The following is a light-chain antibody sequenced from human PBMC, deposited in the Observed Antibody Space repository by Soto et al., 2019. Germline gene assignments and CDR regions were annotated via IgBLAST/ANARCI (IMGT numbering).Light chain of an antibody. CDR3: VSFTTKSYYV. V-gene: IGLV2-14*03. Sequence: QSAQSHPASVSGSPGHSITISCTGTNSDVGAYIYVSWYQQHPGKAPKLMVYDINNRPSGVSNRFSGSKSANTASLTISGLQADEEADYYCVSFTTKSYYVFGTGTKVTVL. CDR2: DIN. CDR1: NSDVGAYIY. J-gene: IGLJ1*01.